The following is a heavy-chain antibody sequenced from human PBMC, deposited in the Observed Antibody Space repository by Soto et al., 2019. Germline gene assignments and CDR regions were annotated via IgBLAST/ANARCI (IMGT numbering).Heavy chain of an antibody. D-gene: IGHD4-4*01. CDR3: ARDLESVDYSNYPNWFDP. V-gene: IGHV3-11*01. J-gene: IGHJ5*02. CDR1: GFTFSDYY. Sequence: LRLSCAASGFTFSDYYMSWIRQAPGKGLEWVSYISSSGSTIYYADSVKGRFTISRDNAKNSLYLQMNSLRAEDTAVYYCARDLESVDYSNYPNWFDPWGQGTLVTVSS. CDR2: ISSSGSTI.